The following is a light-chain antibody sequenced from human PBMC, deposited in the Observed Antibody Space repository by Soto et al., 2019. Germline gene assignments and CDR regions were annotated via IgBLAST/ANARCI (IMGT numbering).Light chain of an antibody. CDR3: QQYDSYWT. CDR1: QTMRSR. CDR2: DAX. J-gene: IGKJ1*01. V-gene: IGKV1-5*02. Sequence: HMTQSXFTMYASVGDXXXXXCRASQTMRSRLACRREXLGKAAKLMIYDAXRWESGVPQRFSGSGSVTEFNLTIRSLETDGFSTYYFQQYDSYWTFGQGTKVDI.